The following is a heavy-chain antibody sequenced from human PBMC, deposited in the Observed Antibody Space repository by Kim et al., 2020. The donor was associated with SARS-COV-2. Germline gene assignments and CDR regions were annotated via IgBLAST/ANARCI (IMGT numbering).Heavy chain of an antibody. CDR1: GFTFSNHA. CDR2: MSYDGSNK. Sequence: GGSLRLSCAASGFTFSNHAMHWVRQAPGKGLDGVAVMSYDGSNKYYADSVKGRFTISRDNSRNTLFLQMNSLRVEDTAVYWCARDLYAFGQNWFDPWGEG. CDR3: ARDLYAFGQNWFDP. J-gene: IGHJ5*02. V-gene: IGHV3-30*04. D-gene: IGHD2-2*01.